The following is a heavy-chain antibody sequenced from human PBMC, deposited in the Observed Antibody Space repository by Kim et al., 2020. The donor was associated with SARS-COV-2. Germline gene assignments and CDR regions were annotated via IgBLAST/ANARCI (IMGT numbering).Heavy chain of an antibody. CDR3: ARDTGYCSGNRCYSGGPFDY. CDR2: ISYDGRNT. V-gene: IGHV3-30*04. D-gene: IGHD2-15*01. Sequence: GGSLRLSCAASGFTFSNYAMHWVRQAPGKGLEWVAVISYDGRNTYYADSVKGRFTISRDNSKNTLYLQMNSLRAEDTAVYYCARDTGYCSGNRCYSGGPFDYWGQGTLVTVSS. J-gene: IGHJ4*02. CDR1: GFTFSNYA.